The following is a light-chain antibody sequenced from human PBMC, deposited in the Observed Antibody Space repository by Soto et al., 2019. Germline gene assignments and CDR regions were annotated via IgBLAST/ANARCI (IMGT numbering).Light chain of an antibody. CDR1: MRDVGAYNL. CDR2: EVR. Sequence: QSALTQPASVSGSAGQSITISCSGTMRDVGAYNLVSWYQQHPGTAPKLIIYEVRNRPSGISSRFSGSRSGNTASLAISGLQAEDEAHYYCQSYDPSLSAVVFGGGTKLTVL. J-gene: IGLJ2*01. CDR3: QSYDPSLSAVV. V-gene: IGLV2-14*01.